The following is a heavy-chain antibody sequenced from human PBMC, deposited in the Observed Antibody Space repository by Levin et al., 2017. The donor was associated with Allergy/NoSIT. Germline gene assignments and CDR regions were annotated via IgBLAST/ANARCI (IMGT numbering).Heavy chain of an antibody. CDR3: AKGPALHYDILTGHLSGGWDY. J-gene: IGHJ4*02. Sequence: QAGGSLRLSCAASGFTFDDYAMHWVRQAPGKGLEWVSGISWNSGSIGYADSVKGRFTISRDNAKNSLYLQMNSLRAEDTALYYCAKGPALHYDILTGHLSGGWDYWGQGTLVTVSS. V-gene: IGHV3-9*01. CDR1: GFTFDDYA. CDR2: ISWNSGSI. D-gene: IGHD3-9*01.